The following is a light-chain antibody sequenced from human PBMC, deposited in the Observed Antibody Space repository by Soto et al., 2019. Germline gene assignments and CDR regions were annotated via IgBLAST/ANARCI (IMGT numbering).Light chain of an antibody. CDR3: QQYRT. V-gene: IGKV3-20*01. Sequence: IVLTQSPGPLSLSPGDRAFLSCRASQSVRSNSAWYQQNPGQAPRLLIYEASSRATGIPDRFSGSGSGTDFTLTISRLEPEDFAVYYCQQYRTFGQGTKVDIK. CDR1: QSVRSN. J-gene: IGKJ1*01. CDR2: EAS.